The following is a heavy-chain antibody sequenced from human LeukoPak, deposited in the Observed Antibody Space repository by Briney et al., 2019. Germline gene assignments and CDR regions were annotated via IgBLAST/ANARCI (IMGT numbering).Heavy chain of an antibody. D-gene: IGHD2-8*01. CDR3: ARETPSPYGPYDC. CDR1: GYTFTSYA. J-gene: IGHJ4*02. Sequence: ASVKVSCKASGYTFTSYAMQWVRQAPGQRLEWMGWINAGNGNTKYSQKFQGRVTITRDTSASTAYMELSSLRSEDTAMYYCARETPSPYGPYDCWGQGTQVTVSS. CDR2: INAGNGNT. V-gene: IGHV1-3*01.